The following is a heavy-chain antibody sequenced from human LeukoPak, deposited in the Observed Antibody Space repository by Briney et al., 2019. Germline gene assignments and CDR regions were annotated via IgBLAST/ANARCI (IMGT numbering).Heavy chain of an antibody. V-gene: IGHV4-39*07. CDR2: INHSGST. CDR1: GGSISSSSYY. Sequence: SETLSLTCTVSGGSISSSSYYWGWIRQPPGTGLEWIGEINHSGSTNYNPSLKSRVTISVDTSKNQFSLKLSSVTAADTAVYYCARGVLPSYYYYYYYMDVWGKGTTVTISS. D-gene: IGHD3-10*01. CDR3: ARGVLPSYYYYYYYMDV. J-gene: IGHJ6*03.